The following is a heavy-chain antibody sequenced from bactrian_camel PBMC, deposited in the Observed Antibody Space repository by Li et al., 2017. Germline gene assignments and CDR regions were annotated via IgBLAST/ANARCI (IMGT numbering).Heavy chain of an antibody. D-gene: IGHD1*01. V-gene: IGHV3S55*01. Sequence: HVQLVESGGGSVQTGGSLRLSCVASGHTSSPYCMGWFRQVPGEEREGVAAIDTDEKTAYGDSVKGRFTISRDNAKNTLYLQMNSLKPEDTAMYYCAAGYRRGWSCSVGRREFNNWGQGTQVTVS. J-gene: IGHJ4*01. CDR3: AAGYRRGWSCSVGRREFNN. CDR1: GHTSSPYC. CDR2: IDTDEKT.